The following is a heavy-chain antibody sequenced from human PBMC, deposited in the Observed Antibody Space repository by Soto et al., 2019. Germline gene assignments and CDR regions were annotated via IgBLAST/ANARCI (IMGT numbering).Heavy chain of an antibody. V-gene: IGHV1-46*03. CDR3: ARELGYCSGGSCYMDGAFDF. CDR2: INPSGGST. J-gene: IGHJ3*01. D-gene: IGHD2-15*01. CDR1: GYTFTSYY. Sequence: ASVKVSCKASGYTFTSYYMHWVRQAPGQGLEWMGIINPSGGSTSYAQKFQGRVTMTRDTSTSTVYMELSSLRSEDTAVYYCARELGYCSGGSCYMDGAFDFSGQGTMVTVSS.